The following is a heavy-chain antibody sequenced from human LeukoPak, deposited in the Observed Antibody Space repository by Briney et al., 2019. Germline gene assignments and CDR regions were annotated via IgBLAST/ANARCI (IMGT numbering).Heavy chain of an antibody. CDR2: ISGNNDNP. D-gene: IGHD2-2*01. J-gene: IGHJ4*02. CDR1: GYTFSNFG. Sequence: ASVRVSCKTSGYTFSNFGINWVRQAPGQGLEWMGWISGNNDNPNYGQKFQGRFTVTTDSSTSTAYMELRNLRFDDTAVYYCARDGTSTDDYLGQGTLVTVSS. CDR3: ARDGTSTDDY. V-gene: IGHV1-18*01.